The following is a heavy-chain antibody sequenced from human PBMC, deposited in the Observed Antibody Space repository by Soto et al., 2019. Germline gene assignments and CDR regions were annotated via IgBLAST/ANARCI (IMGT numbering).Heavy chain of an antibody. CDR2: IIPIFGTA. D-gene: IGHD6-19*01. CDR3: ARGVEDSSGWYPGHYYYYGMDV. CDR1: GGTFSSYA. J-gene: IGHJ6*02. Sequence: SVKVSCKASGGTFSSYAISWVRQAPGQGLEWMGGIIPIFGTANYAQKFQGRVTITADESTSTDYMELSSLRSEDTAVYYCARGVEDSSGWYPGHYYYYGMDVWGQGTTVTVSS. V-gene: IGHV1-69*13.